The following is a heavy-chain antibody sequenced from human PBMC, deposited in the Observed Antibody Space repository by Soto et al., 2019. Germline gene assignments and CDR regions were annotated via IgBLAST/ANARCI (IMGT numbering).Heavy chain of an antibody. D-gene: IGHD3-3*01. CDR3: ARGRYYDFWSGSYIDYYYYYGMDV. J-gene: IGHJ6*02. CDR2: STHSGRP. CDR1: GRSCGGYS. V-gene: IGHV4-34*01. Sequence: WETLLATGGVCGRSCGGYSWGCVRQPAGKGLDWIRESTHSGRPKYNPYIKSRVTISVDTSKTQFSLKLSSVTAADTAVYYCARGRYYDFWSGSYIDYYYYYGMDVWGQGTTVTV.